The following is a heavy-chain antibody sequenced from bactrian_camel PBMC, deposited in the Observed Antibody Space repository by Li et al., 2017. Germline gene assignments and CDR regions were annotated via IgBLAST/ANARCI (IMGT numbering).Heavy chain of an antibody. CDR2: INTQLHTT. Sequence: DVQLVESGGGSVETGGSLRLSCAASGITYCMAWFRQSPGTAREGVAMINTQLHTTYYADPVKGRFTIAQDNAANTVYLQMNSLKPEDTATYYCAAEDYCGGSWDLEANYLCWGRGTQVTVS. CDR3: AAEDYCGGSWDLEANYLC. V-gene: IGHV3S40*01. J-gene: IGHJ4*01. CDR1: GITYC. D-gene: IGHD6*01.